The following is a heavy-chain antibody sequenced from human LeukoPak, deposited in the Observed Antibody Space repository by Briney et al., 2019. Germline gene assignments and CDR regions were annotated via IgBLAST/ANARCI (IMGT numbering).Heavy chain of an antibody. CDR1: GGSFSGYY. Sequence: SETLSLTCAVYGGSFSGYYWSWIRQPPGKGLEWIGEINHSGSTNYNPSLKSRVTISVDTSKNQFSLKLSSVTAADTAAYYCARVRATVTDPLDYWGQGTLVTVSS. J-gene: IGHJ4*02. V-gene: IGHV4-34*01. CDR3: ARVRATVTDPLDY. CDR2: INHSGST. D-gene: IGHD4-17*01.